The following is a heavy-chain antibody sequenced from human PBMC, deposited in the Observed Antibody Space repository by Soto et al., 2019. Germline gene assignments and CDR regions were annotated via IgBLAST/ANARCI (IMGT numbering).Heavy chain of an antibody. CDR3: ARVTILTYYHSGMDV. D-gene: IGHD3-9*01. CDR1: EDSVSGNSAA. CDR2: TYYGAKGXX. J-gene: IGHJ6*01. Sequence: PGQTVSLTCPISEDSVSGNSAAWNWIRQSPSRGLGWLGRTYYGAKGXXDYAVSGXXRVTVDRDTSXNQFSXQLNSVTPEDTAVYYCARVTILTYYHSGMDV. V-gene: IGHV6-1*01.